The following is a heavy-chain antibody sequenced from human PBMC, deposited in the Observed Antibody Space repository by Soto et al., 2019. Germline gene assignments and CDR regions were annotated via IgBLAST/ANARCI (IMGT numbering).Heavy chain of an antibody. CDR1: GYTFTSYD. CDR3: ASLVAAQADHYYYYMVV. Sequence: ASVKVSFKASGYTFTSYDINWVRQATGQGLEWMGWMNPNSGNTGYAQKFQGRVTMTRNTSISTAYMELSSLRSEDTAVYYCASLVAAQADHYYYYMVVRGTGTTVTVFS. V-gene: IGHV1-8*01. CDR2: MNPNSGNT. J-gene: IGHJ6*03. D-gene: IGHD6-6*01.